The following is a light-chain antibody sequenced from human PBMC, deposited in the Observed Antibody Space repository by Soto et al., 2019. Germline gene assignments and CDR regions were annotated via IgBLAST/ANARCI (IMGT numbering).Light chain of an antibody. CDR1: QGIGST. V-gene: IGKV3-15*01. J-gene: IGKJ1*01. Sequence: EIVMTQSLATLSLSPGERATLSCRASQGIGSTLAWYQQKPGQTPRLLIYGASTRATGVPARFSGSGSGTEFTLTISSLQPDDFATYYCQHYNSYSEAFGQGTKVDIK. CDR2: GAS. CDR3: QHYNSYSEA.